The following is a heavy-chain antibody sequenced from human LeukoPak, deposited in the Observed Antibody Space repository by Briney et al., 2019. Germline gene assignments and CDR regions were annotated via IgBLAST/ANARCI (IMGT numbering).Heavy chain of an antibody. J-gene: IGHJ4*02. CDR1: GYSFTY. V-gene: IGHV1-2*02. D-gene: IGHD2-2*01. CDR2: INPNSGDT. Sequence: ASVKASCKTSGYSFTYMHWVRQAPGQGLEWMGWINPNSGDTDYAQKFQGRVTMTRDTSISTAYMELSRLRSDDTAVYYCAPVRGGDYFDYWGQGTQVTVSS. CDR3: APVRGGDYFDY.